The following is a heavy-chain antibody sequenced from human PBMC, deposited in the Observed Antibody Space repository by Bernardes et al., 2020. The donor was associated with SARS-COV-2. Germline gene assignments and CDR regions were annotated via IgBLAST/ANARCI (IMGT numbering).Heavy chain of an antibody. V-gene: IGHV1-69*13. Sequence: SVKVSCKASGCTFSSYAISWVRQAPGQGLEWMGRINPIFGTANYAQKFQGRVTITADESMSTAYMELSSLRSEDTAVYYCARKSYYYDSSGYPGAFDIWGQGTIVTVSS. J-gene: IGHJ3*02. D-gene: IGHD3-22*01. CDR2: INPIFGTA. CDR1: GCTFSSYA. CDR3: ARKSYYYDSSGYPGAFDI.